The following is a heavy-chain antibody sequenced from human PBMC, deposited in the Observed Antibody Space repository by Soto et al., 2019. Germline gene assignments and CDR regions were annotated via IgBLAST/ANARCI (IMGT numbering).Heavy chain of an antibody. CDR3: TRDTLIVVVPAALWYNWFDP. CDR2: IRSKAYGGTT. D-gene: IGHD2-2*01. CDR1: GFTFGDYA. V-gene: IGHV3-49*03. J-gene: IGHJ5*02. Sequence: GSLRLSCTASGFTFGDYAMSWFRQAPGKGLEWVGFIRSKAYGGTTEYAASVKGRFTISRDDSKSIAYLQMNSLKTEDTAVYYCTRDTLIVVVPAALWYNWFDPWGQGTLVTVSS.